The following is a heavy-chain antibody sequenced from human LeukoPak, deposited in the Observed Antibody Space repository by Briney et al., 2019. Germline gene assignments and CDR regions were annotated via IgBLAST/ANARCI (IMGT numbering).Heavy chain of an antibody. CDR3: ARAYFNGYGIDGFEY. CDR1: GVAISSYY. Sequence: PSETLSLTCAVSGVAISSYYWSWIRQSPGKGLEWIGHFYGSGTTQYNPSLKSRVTISVDTSKNQFSLKLNSVTAADTAVYYCARAYFNGYGIDGFEYWGQGVLVTVSS. D-gene: IGHD5-18*01. V-gene: IGHV4-59*01. CDR2: FYGSGTT. J-gene: IGHJ4*02.